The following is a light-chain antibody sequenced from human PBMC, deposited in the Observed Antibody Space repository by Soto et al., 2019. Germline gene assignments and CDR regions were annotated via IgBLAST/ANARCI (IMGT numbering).Light chain of an antibody. J-gene: IGKJ1*01. CDR2: DAS. CDR3: QQYGSSPRT. CDR1: QSVSDY. V-gene: IGKV3-20*01. Sequence: EIVLTQSPATLSLSPGERATLSCRASQSVSDYLAWYQQRPGQAPRLLIYDASTRATGIPARFSGSGSGTDFTLTISRLEPEDFAVYYCQQYGSSPRTFGQGTKVDIK.